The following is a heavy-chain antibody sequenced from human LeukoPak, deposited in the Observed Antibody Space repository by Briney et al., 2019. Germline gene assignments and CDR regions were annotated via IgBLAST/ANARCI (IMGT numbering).Heavy chain of an antibody. D-gene: IGHD4-11*01. CDR3: ARGVGVYSNYPTYYYYYYMDV. J-gene: IGHJ6*03. CDR1: GGSISSYY. CDR2: INHSGST. Sequence: PSETLSLTCTVSGGSISSYYWSWIRQPAGKGLEWIGEINHSGSTNYIPSLKSRVTISADTSKNQFSLKLSSVTAADTAVYYCARGVGVYSNYPTYYYYYYMDVWGKGTTVTVSS. V-gene: IGHV4-34*01.